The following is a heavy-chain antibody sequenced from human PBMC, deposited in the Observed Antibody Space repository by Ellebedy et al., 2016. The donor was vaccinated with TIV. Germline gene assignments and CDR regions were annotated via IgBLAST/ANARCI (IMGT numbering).Heavy chain of an antibody. V-gene: IGHV3-23*01. J-gene: IGHJ4*02. CDR3: SKELATKTLVVISGTGPFDC. CDR1: GFPFSSNA. CDR2: ISGSGSNT. Sequence: GGSLRLSCAASGFPFSSNAMSWVRQTPGKGLEWVSGISGSGSNTYYADSVKGRFTISRDNSKNTLYLQLNSLVAGDTAIYYCSKELATKTLVVISGTGPFDCWGQGTLVTVSS. D-gene: IGHD3-22*01.